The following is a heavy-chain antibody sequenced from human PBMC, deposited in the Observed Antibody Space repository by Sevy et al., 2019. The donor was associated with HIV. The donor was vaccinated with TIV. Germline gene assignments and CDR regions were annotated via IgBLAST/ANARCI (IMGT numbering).Heavy chain of an antibody. Sequence: GGSLRLSCSASKFTFSLYAMHWVRQAPGKGLEWVAVISYDGSSKYYADSAKGRFTISRDNSKNTLFLQMNSLRAEDTTVYYCARKEVAGTLGAFDIWGQGTMVTVSS. CDR3: ARKEVAGTLGAFDI. J-gene: IGHJ3*02. V-gene: IGHV3-30*03. CDR1: KFTFSLYA. D-gene: IGHD6-19*01. CDR2: ISYDGSSK.